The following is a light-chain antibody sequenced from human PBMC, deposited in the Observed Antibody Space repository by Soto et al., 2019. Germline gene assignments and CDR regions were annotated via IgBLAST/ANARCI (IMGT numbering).Light chain of an antibody. CDR1: SSDVGSYNL. CDR3: CSYAGSSTFYV. V-gene: IGLV2-23*01. Sequence: QSALTQPASVSGSPGQSITISCTGTSSDVGSYNLVSWYQQHPGKAPKLMIYEGSKRPSGVSHRFSGSKSGNTASLTISGLQAEDEADYYCCSYAGSSTFYVFGTGTQLTVL. J-gene: IGLJ1*01. CDR2: EGS.